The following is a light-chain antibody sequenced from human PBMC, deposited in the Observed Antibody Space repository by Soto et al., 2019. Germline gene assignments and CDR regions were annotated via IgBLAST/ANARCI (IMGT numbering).Light chain of an antibody. V-gene: IGKV1-39*01. CDR3: QQSFRNRT. Sequence: DIQMTQFPSSLSASVGDRVTITCRASQYIYHYSNWYQQRPGEAPRLLIYFTSNLHTGVPSRFSGSGSGTEYVLTIDSLQPEDFGTYYCQQSFRNRTFGQGTRLEVK. CDR1: QYIYHY. J-gene: IGKJ1*01. CDR2: FTS.